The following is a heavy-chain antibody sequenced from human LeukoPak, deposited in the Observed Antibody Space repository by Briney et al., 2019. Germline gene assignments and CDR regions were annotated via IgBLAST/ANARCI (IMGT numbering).Heavy chain of an antibody. J-gene: IGHJ6*02. D-gene: IGHD5-18*01. CDR2: ISYDGSNK. CDR1: GFTFSSYA. Sequence: QPGGSLRLSCAASGFTFSSYAMSWVRQAPGKGLEWVAVISYDGSNKYYADSVKGRFTISRDNSKNTLYLQMNSLRAEDTAVYYRAKDMGYSYGYYYYGMDVWGQGTTVTVSS. CDR3: AKDMGYSYGYYYYGMDV. V-gene: IGHV3-30*18.